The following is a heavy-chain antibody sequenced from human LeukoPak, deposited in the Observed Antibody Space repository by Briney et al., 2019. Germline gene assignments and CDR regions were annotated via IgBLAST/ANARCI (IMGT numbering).Heavy chain of an antibody. J-gene: IGHJ4*02. D-gene: IGHD2-2*01. V-gene: IGHV3-49*04. CDR2: IRSKAYSGTT. CDR1: GLTFGDYG. CDR3: SSGGSTSWYFDY. Sequence: QPGRSLRLSCTASGLTFGDYGMSWVRQAPGKGLEWVGFIRSKAYSGTTEYAASVKGRFSISRDDSKNIAFLQMNSLKTEDTAVYYCSSGGSTSWYFDYWGQGTLVTVSS.